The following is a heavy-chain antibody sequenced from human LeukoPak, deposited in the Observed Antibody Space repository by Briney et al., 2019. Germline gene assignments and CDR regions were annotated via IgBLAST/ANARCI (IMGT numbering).Heavy chain of an antibody. V-gene: IGHV3-33*03. CDR2: ILSDGSTK. D-gene: IGHD7-27*01. CDR3: AKLTGDLAVDY. CDR1: GIAFNQYS. Sequence: GGSLRLSCTASGIAFNQYSMHWVRQAPGKGLEWVAFILSDGSTKYYEDSVKGRFSISRDNSNKTLYLQMNSLRAEDTAVYYCAKLTGDLAVDYWGQGTLVTVSS. J-gene: IGHJ4*02.